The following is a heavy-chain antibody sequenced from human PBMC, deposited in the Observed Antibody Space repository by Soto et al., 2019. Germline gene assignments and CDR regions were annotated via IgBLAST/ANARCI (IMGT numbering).Heavy chain of an antibody. CDR1: GASISTNNW. V-gene: IGHV4-4*02. CDR3: ARAKRCNTISCPHSFDI. J-gene: IGHJ4*02. Sequence: QVQLQESGPGLVEPSGTLSLTCDVSGASISTNNWWSWVRQSPGQGLEWIAEVYHSGTTNSNPSLKSRVTISVDTSKNQFSLMLASVTAADTAVYYCARAKRCNTISCPHSFDIWGQGTLVTVSS. CDR2: VYHSGTT. D-gene: IGHD3-10*01.